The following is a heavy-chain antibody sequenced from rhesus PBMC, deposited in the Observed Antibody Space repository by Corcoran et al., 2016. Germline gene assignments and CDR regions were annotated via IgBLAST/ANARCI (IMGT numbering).Heavy chain of an antibody. J-gene: IGHJ4*01. CDR2: INSDGSDT. CDR1: GFTISSHW. Sequence: EMQLVESGGGLAKPGGSLRLFCSASGFTISSHWMHWVRQAPGQGLEWISGINSDGSDTYYADSVKGRFTISRENAKNTLSLQMDSLRSEDTAVYYCGNIFEDWGQGVLVTVSS. D-gene: IGHD1-20*01. V-gene: IGHV3-14*01. CDR3: GNIFED.